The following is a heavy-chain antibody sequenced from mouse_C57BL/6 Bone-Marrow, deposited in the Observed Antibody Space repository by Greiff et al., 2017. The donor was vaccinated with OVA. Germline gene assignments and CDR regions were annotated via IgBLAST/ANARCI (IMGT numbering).Heavy chain of an antibody. Sequence: EVKLQESGAELVRPGASVKLSCTASGFNIKDDYMHWVKQRPEQGLEWIGWIDPENGDTEYASKFQGKATITADTSSNTAYLQLSSLTSEDTAVYYCTTPLLDYWGQGTTLTVSS. V-gene: IGHV14-4*01. CDR1: GFNIKDDY. CDR3: TTPLLDY. CDR2: IDPENGDT. J-gene: IGHJ2*01.